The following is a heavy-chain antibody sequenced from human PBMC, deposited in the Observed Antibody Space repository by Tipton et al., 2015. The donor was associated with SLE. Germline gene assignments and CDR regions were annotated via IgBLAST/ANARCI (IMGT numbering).Heavy chain of an antibody. CDR1: GFTFSSYG. V-gene: IGHV3-30*18. D-gene: IGHD1-26*01. CDR3: AKDGMGGYGMDV. Sequence: SLRLSCAASGFTFSSYGMHWVRQAPGKGLEWVAVISYDGSNKYYADSVKGRFTISRDNSKNTLYLQMNSLRAEDTAVYYCAKDGMGGYGMDVWGQGTTVTVSS. CDR2: ISYDGSNK. J-gene: IGHJ6*02.